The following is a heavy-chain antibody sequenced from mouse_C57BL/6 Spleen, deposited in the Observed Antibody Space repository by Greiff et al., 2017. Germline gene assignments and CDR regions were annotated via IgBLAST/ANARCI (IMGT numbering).Heavy chain of an antibody. V-gene: IGHV1-4*01. Sequence: QVQLQQSGAELARPGASVTMSCKASGYTFNRFTMHWVKQRHGQGLEWIGYINPSSGYTKYNQKFKDKATLTADKSSSTAYMQLSSLTSADYAIYYCARSEDYDKGYAMDYWGQGTTVTVSS. J-gene: IGHJ4*01. CDR2: INPSSGYT. D-gene: IGHD2-4*01. CDR1: GYTFNRFT. CDR3: ARSEDYDKGYAMDY.